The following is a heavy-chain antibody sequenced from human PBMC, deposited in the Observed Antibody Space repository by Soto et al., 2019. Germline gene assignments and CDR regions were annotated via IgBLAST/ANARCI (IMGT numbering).Heavy chain of an antibody. CDR2: ISYDGSNK. D-gene: IGHD1-20*01. Sequence: GGSLRLSCAASGFTFSSYAMHWVRQAPGKGLDWVAVISYDGSNKYYADSVKGRFTISRDNSKNTLYLQMNSLRAEDTAVYYCARRIHGGITSYYYYYGMDVWGQGTTVTVSS. V-gene: IGHV3-30-3*01. CDR3: ARRIHGGITSYYYYYGMDV. CDR1: GFTFSSYA. J-gene: IGHJ6*02.